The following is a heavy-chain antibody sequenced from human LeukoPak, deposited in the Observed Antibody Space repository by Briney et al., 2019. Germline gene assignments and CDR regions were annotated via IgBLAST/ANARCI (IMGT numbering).Heavy chain of an antibody. D-gene: IGHD3-10*01. CDR3: ARDYRNYYGSGSRVFDI. J-gene: IGHJ3*02. V-gene: IGHV3-30*04. CDR1: GFTFSSYA. Sequence: PGRSLRLSCAASGFTFSSYAMHWVRQAPGKGLEWVAVISYDGSNKYYADSVKGRFTISRDNSKNTLYLQMNSLRAEDTAVYYCARDYRNYYGSGSRVFDIWGQGTMVTVSS. CDR2: ISYDGSNK.